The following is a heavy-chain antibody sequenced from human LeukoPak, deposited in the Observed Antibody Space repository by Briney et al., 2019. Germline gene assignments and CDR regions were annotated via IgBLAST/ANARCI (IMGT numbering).Heavy chain of an antibody. J-gene: IGHJ4*02. CDR2: IYSGGNT. CDR1: GGFINSYY. Sequence: SETLSLTCTVSGGFINSYYWSWIRQPAGKGLEWIGRIYSGGNTNYNPSLKSRVSISVNTSNNQFSLKLSSVTAADTAVYYCARALWGDYVGFDFWGQGTLVTVSS. CDR3: ARALWGDYVGFDF. D-gene: IGHD4-17*01. V-gene: IGHV4-4*07.